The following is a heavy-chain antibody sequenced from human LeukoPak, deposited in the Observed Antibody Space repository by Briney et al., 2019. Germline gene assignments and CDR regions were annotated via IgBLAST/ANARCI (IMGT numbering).Heavy chain of an antibody. CDR1: GFTFSSYA. CDR2: ISGSGGST. V-gene: IGHV3-23*01. Sequence: PGGSLRLSCAASGFTFSSYAMSWVRQAPGKGLEWVSAISGSGGSTYYADSVKGRFTISRGNSKNTLYLQMNSLRAEDTAVYYCAKLRVRGLVAANYWGQGTLVTVSS. J-gene: IGHJ4*02. D-gene: IGHD2-15*01. CDR3: AKLRVRGLVAANY.